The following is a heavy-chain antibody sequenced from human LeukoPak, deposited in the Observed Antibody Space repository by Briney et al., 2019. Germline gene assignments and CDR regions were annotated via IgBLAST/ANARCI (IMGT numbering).Heavy chain of an antibody. V-gene: IGHV3-7*04. CDR2: IKQDGSEK. J-gene: IGHJ4*02. D-gene: IGHD3-3*01. Sequence: GGSLRLSCAASGFTFSNYWMTWVRQAPGKGLEWVANIKQDAPGKGLEWGANIKQDGSEKYYVDSVKGRFTISRDNAKNSLYLQMNSLRAEDTAVYYCARAGVSGYYWFDYWGQGTLVTVSS. CDR1: GFTFSNYW. CDR3: ARAGVSGYYWFDY.